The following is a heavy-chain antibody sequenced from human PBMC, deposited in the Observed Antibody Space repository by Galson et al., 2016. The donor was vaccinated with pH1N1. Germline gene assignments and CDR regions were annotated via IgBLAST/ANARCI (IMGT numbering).Heavy chain of an antibody. Sequence: SLRLSCAASGFTFSYHAMTWVRQAPGKGLEWVSGISGLGVKTYYADSLRGRFIISRDNSKNTLSLHVNSLRAEDTAVYYCARVVNYYDSSGDDGVDIWGQGTVVTVSS. V-gene: IGHV3-23*01. CDR3: ARVVNYYDSSGDDGVDI. CDR1: GFTFSYHA. J-gene: IGHJ3*02. CDR2: ISGLGVKT. D-gene: IGHD3-22*01.